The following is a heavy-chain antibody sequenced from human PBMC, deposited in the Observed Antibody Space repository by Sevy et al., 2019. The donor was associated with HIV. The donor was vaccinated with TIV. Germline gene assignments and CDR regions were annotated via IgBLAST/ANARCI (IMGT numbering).Heavy chain of an antibody. D-gene: IGHD2-21*02. CDR1: GFTFSMYW. CDR2: IKQDGSET. V-gene: IGHV3-7*01. J-gene: IGHJ4*02. Sequence: GGSLRLSCAASGFTFSMYWMSWVRQAPGKGLEWVAKIKQDGSETYYVDSVKGRFTISRDNAKNSLYLQMKSLRADDTAVYYCARAYYKFCGGDCYLDYWGQGTLVTV. CDR3: ARAYYKFCGGDCYLDY.